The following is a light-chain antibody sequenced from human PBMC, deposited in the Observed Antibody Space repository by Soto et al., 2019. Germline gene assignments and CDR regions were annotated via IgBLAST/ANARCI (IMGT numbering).Light chain of an antibody. J-gene: IGKJ5*01. CDR2: GAS. Sequence: EIVLTQSPATLSLSPGERATLSYRASQSVSSNLAWYQQKPGQAPRLLIYGASNRATGIPARFSGSGSGTDFTLTISRLEPEDFAVYYCQRGDTFGQGTRLEIK. CDR3: QRGDT. V-gene: IGKV3-11*01. CDR1: QSVSSN.